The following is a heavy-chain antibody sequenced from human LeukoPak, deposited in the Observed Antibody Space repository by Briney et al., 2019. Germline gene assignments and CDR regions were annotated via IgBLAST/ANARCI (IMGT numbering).Heavy chain of an antibody. CDR3: ASENFWSGYRGYYYYYMDV. CDR1: GFTFSSYW. D-gene: IGHD3-3*01. J-gene: IGHJ6*03. Sequence: PGGSLRLSCAASGFTFSSYWMSWVRQAPGKGLEWVANIKQDGSEKYYVDSVKGRFTISRDNAKNSLYLQMNSLRAEDTAVYCCASENFWSGYRGYYYYYMDVWGKGTTVTVSS. CDR2: IKQDGSEK. V-gene: IGHV3-7*01.